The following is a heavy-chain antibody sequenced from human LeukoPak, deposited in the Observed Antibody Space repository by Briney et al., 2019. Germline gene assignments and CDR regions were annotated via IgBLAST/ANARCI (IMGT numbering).Heavy chain of an antibody. Sequence: PSQTLSLTCTVSGGSISSGSYYWSWIRQPAGKGLEWIGRIYTSGSTNYNPSLKSRVTISVDTSKNQFSLNLSSVTAADTAVYYCARDRKYYYHMDVWGKGTTVTVSS. CDR1: GGSISSGSYY. CDR3: ARDRKYYYHMDV. CDR2: IYTSGST. V-gene: IGHV4-61*02. D-gene: IGHD1-14*01. J-gene: IGHJ6*04.